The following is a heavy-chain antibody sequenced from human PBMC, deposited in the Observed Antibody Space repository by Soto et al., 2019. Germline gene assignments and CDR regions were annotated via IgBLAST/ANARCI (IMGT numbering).Heavy chain of an antibody. J-gene: IGHJ4*02. CDR2: INPKSGGT. V-gene: IGHV1-2*02. CDR3: ARDLAKGGGSAGFDY. D-gene: IGHD1-26*01. CDR1: GYTFTVYY. Sequence: QVQLVQSGAEVKKPGASVNVSCKASGYTFTVYYMHWVRQAPGQGLEWMGWINPKSGGTMYPQKFQGRVTMTWDTSISTAYMALTRLSSDDTAVYDCARDLAKGGGSAGFDYWGQGTLVTVSS.